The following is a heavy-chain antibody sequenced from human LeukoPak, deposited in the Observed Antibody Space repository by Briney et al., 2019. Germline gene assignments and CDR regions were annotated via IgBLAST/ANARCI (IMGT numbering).Heavy chain of an antibody. CDR2: ISGSGGST. J-gene: IGHJ4*02. Sequence: GGSLRLSCAASGFTFSSYAMSWVRQAPGKGLEWVSAISGSGGSTYYADSVKGRFTISRDNSKNTLYLQINSLRAEDTAVYYCAKTKGYYYDSSYFDYWGQGTLVTVSS. CDR1: GFTFSSYA. CDR3: AKTKGYYYDSSYFDY. D-gene: IGHD3-22*01. V-gene: IGHV3-23*01.